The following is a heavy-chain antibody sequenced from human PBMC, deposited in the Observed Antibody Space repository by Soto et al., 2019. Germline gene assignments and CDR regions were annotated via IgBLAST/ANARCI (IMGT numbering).Heavy chain of an antibody. Sequence: QITLKESGPTLVKPTQTLTLTCTFSGFSPSTSGVGVGWIRQPPGKALEWLALIYWDDDKRYSPSLKSRLTITKDTSKNQVVLTMTNMDPVDTATYYCAHTTTVGYAFDIWGQGTMVTVSS. J-gene: IGHJ3*02. CDR1: GFSPSTSGVG. V-gene: IGHV2-5*02. CDR3: AHTTTVGYAFDI. CDR2: IYWDDDK. D-gene: IGHD4-17*01.